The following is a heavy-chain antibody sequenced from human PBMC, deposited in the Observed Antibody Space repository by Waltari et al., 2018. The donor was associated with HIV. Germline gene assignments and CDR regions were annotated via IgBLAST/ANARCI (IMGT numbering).Heavy chain of an antibody. CDR3: ARDSHYYDSTPFDY. CDR1: GFICRSFD. V-gene: IGHV3-33*01. J-gene: IGHJ4*02. D-gene: IGHD3-22*01. CDR2: IGYDGTKK. Sequence: QVQLLESGGGVVHPGRSLRLTCASFGFICRSFDLHWVRQAPGKGLEWVAVIGYDGTKKDFADSVKGRFTISRDNSKNTLYLQMNSLRAEDTAVYYCARDSHYYDSTPFDYWGQGTLVTVSS.